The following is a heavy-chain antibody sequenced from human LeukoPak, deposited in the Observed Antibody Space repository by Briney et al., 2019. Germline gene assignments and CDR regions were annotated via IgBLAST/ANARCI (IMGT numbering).Heavy chain of an antibody. V-gene: IGHV1-2*02. CDR3: VRSGYNWGFDY. Sequence: ASVKVSCKASGYTFTAYHMHWVRQAPGQGLEWMGWISPNGGDPAFSQKFQGRVTMTRDTSISTAYLEPSRLRSDDTAVYYCVRSGYNWGFDYWGQGTLVTVSS. J-gene: IGHJ4*02. CDR2: ISPNGGDP. CDR1: GYTFTAYH. D-gene: IGHD1-1*01.